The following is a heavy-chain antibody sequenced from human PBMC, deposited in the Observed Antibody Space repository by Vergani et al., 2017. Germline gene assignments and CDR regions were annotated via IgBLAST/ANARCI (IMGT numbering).Heavy chain of an antibody. J-gene: IGHJ6*02. Sequence: QVQLVQSGAEVKKPGSSVKVSCKASGGTFSSYAIRWVRQAPGQGLEWMGRIIPILCIANYAQKFQGRVTIPADKSTSTAYMGLSSLRSEDTAVYYCAIGIPDYGGKVREKRESMDVWGQGTTVTVSS. CDR1: GGTFSSYA. CDR3: AIGIPDYGGKVREKRESMDV. CDR2: IIPILCIA. V-gene: IGHV1-69*04. D-gene: IGHD4-23*01.